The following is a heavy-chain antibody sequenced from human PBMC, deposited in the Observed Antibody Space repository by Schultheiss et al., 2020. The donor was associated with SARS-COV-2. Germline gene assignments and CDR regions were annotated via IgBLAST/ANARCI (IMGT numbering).Heavy chain of an antibody. V-gene: IGHV3-23*01. CDR1: GFTFSSYA. J-gene: IGHJ4*02. Sequence: GESLKISCAASGFTFSSYAMSWVRQAPGKGLEWVSAISGSGGSTYYADSVKGRFTISRDNSKNTLYLQMNSLRAEDTAVYYCAKDLTQSVADYFDYWGQGTLVTVSS. CDR3: AKDLTQSVADYFDY. D-gene: IGHD2-15*01. CDR2: ISGSGGST.